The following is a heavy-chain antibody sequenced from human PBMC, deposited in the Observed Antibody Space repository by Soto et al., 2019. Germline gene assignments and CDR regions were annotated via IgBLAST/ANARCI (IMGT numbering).Heavy chain of an antibody. Sequence: GGSLRLSCAASGFTFSGSDMHWVRQASGKGLEWVGRIRSKGSTYATAYAASVKGRFTISRDDSKNMAYLQMNSLKTEDTAVYDCTRGDILTGYFEYYYFGMDVWGQGTTVTVSS. CDR2: IRSKGSTYAT. D-gene: IGHD3-9*01. V-gene: IGHV3-73*01. CDR3: TRGDILTGYFEYYYFGMDV. CDR1: GFTFSGSD. J-gene: IGHJ6*02.